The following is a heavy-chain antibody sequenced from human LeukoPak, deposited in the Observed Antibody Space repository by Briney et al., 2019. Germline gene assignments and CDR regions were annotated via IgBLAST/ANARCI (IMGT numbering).Heavy chain of an antibody. V-gene: IGHV3-48*04. D-gene: IGHD5-24*01. CDR1: GFTFSSYN. Sequence: GGSLRLSCAASGFTFSSYNINWVRQAPGKGLEWVSYISSSSSTIYYVESVKGRFTISRDNAKNALYLQMNSLRAEDTDVYYCAADGYISPFDYWGQGTLVTVSS. CDR2: ISSSSSTI. J-gene: IGHJ4*02. CDR3: AADGYISPFDY.